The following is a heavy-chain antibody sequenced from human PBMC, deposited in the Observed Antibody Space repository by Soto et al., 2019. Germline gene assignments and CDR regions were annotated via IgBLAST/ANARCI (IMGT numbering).Heavy chain of an antibody. D-gene: IGHD2-8*01. CDR2: IYPGDSDT. V-gene: IGHV5-51*01. Sequence: GESLKISCKGSGYRFSSYWIAWVRQMPGKGLEWMGIIYPGDSDTIYSPSFQGQVTFSADKSTSTAYLQWSSLKASDSAMYYCARQGSNGAYYYYGMDVWGQGTTVTVSS. CDR1: GYRFSSYW. J-gene: IGHJ6*02. CDR3: ARQGSNGAYYYYGMDV.